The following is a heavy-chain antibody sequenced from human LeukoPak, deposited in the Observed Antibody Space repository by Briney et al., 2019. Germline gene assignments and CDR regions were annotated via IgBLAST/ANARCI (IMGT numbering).Heavy chain of an antibody. CDR3: AHSGSYIDY. CDR1: GFRFRDYA. V-gene: IGHV3-23*01. CDR2: ISGSGGGT. J-gene: IGHJ4*02. Sequence: PGGSLRLSCEVSGFRFRDYAMTWVRQAPGKGLEWVSSISGSGGGTFHADSVKGRFTISRDNAKNSLYLQMNSLRAEDTAVYYCAHSGSYIDYWGQGTLVTVSS. D-gene: IGHD1-26*01.